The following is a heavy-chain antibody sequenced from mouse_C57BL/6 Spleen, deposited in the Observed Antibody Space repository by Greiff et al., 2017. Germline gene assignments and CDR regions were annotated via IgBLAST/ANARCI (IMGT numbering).Heavy chain of an antibody. Sequence: QVQLQQPGAELVRPGSSVTLSCKASGYTFTSYWMHWVKQRPIQGLEWIGNIDPSDSETYYNQKFKDKDTLTVDKSSSTAYMQLSSLTSEDSAVYYCADLGFAYWGQGTLVTVSA. CDR2: IDPSDSET. CDR3: ADLGFAY. J-gene: IGHJ3*01. V-gene: IGHV1-52*01. CDR1: GYTFTSYW.